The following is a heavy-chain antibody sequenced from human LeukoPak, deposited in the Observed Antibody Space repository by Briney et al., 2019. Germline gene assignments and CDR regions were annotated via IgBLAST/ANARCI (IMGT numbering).Heavy chain of an antibody. CDR3: ARHGTISSESYFDY. CDR2: IHISGRT. V-gene: IGHV4-4*08. J-gene: IGHJ4*02. CDR1: GGSVSSYY. D-gene: IGHD1-14*01. Sequence: SEPLSLTCSVSGGSVSSYYWSWIRQSPGKGLEWVGYIHISGRTNYHPSLKSRVTGFVDTSKNQVSLRRSAVTAADTAVYYCARHGTISSESYFDYWGQGALGTVSS.